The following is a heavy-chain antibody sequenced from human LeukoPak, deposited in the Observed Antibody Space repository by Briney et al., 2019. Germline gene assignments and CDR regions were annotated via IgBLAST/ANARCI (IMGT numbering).Heavy chain of an antibody. CDR3: AKDPRYCRTTNCYAEGYFDY. CDR1: GFMFYDYH. D-gene: IGHD2-2*01. CDR2: MSYDGRDQ. V-gene: IGHV3-30*18. Sequence: GGSLRLSCAASGFMFYDYHMHWVRQAPGKGLEWVALMSYDGRDQYYTDSVQGRFTVSRDTSNNTLYLLMNSLRPEDTAIYYCAKDPRYCRTTNCYAEGYFDYWGQGSLVTVSS. J-gene: IGHJ4*02.